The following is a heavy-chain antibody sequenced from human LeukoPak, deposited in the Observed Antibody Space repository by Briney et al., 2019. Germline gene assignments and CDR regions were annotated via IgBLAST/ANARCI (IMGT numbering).Heavy chain of an antibody. V-gene: IGHV1-18*01. D-gene: IGHD1-1*01. J-gene: IGHJ6*02. CDR1: GYTFTSYG. CDR2: ISAYNGNT. Sequence: GASVKVSCKASGYTFTSYGISWVRQAPGQGLEWMGWISAYNGNTNYAQKLQGRVTMTTDTSTSTAYMELRSLRSDDTAVYYCARGLQQIHDPYYYYYGMDVWGQGTTVTVSS. CDR3: ARGLQQIHDPYYYYYGMDV.